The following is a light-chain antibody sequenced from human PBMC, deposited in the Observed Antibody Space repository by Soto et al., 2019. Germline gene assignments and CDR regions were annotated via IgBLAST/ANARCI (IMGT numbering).Light chain of an antibody. V-gene: IGKV3-15*01. CDR3: QQYNDWQVT. CDR2: DAS. J-gene: IGKJ4*01. CDR1: QSVSSSY. Sequence: EIVLTQSPGTLSLSPGERATLSCRASQSVSSSYLAWYQQKPGQAPRLLIYDASTRATGIPARFSGGGSGTEFTLTITSLQSEDFAVYYCQQYNDWQVTFGGGTKVDIK.